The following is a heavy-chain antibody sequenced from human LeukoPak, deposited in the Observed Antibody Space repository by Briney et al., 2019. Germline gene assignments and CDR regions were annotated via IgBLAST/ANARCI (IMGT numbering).Heavy chain of an antibody. CDR3: ARDLYYYGSGSYYDVFDV. J-gene: IGHJ3*01. CDR1: GYTFSTYG. Sequence: ASVKVSSKASGYTFSTYGISWVRQAPVQGLEWSGWVSAYKGNTYYAQKLQGRVTMTTDTSTSTAYMELRSLRSDDTAIYYCARDLYYYGSGSYYDVFDVWGQGTMVTVSS. V-gene: IGHV1-18*01. D-gene: IGHD3-10*01. CDR2: VSAYKGNT.